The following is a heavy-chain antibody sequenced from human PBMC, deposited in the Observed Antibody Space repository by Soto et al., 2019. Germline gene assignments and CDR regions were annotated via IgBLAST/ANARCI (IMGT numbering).Heavy chain of an antibody. V-gene: IGHV1-18*01. CDR3: ARGGQECSNSGCGYIYDGMDV. Sequence: ASVKVSCKASGYTFSHYGIGWVRQAPGQGLEWMGWISAYNGNRHFAEGLRGRITMTTNTTTSTADMELRSLSSDDTAVYYCARGGQECSNSGCGYIYDGMDVWGQGTTVTVSS. J-gene: IGHJ6*02. CDR2: ISAYNGNR. D-gene: IGHD1-26*01. CDR1: GYTFSHYG.